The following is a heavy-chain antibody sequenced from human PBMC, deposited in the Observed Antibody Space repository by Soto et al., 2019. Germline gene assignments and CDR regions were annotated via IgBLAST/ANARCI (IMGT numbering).Heavy chain of an antibody. V-gene: IGHV3-49*03. CDR3: TRGSIERPYIYYYYYMDV. Sequence: PGRSLRLSCTASGFIFGDYAMSWFRQAAGKGVEGVGFIRSKAYGGTTEYAASVKGRFTISRDDSKSIAYLQMNSLKTEDTAVYYCTRGSIERPYIYYYYYMDVWGKGTTVTVSS. J-gene: IGHJ6*03. CDR2: IRSKAYGGTT. CDR1: GFIFGDYA. D-gene: IGHD6-6*01.